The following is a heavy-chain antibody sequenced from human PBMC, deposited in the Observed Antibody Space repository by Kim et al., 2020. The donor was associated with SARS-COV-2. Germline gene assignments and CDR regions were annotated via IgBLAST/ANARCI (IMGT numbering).Heavy chain of an antibody. V-gene: IGHV3-48*02. CDR1: GFNLSAHS. CDR2: ITGGSKII. Sequence: GVSLRLSCAVSGFNLSAHSMNWVRQAPGEGLECISYITGGSKIIYQSDSVKGRFTVSRDEAKNSLFLQMNSLRDEDTAVYYCVSLHARGDWGQGTPVTV. D-gene: IGHD2-8*01. CDR3: VSLHARGD. J-gene: IGHJ4*02.